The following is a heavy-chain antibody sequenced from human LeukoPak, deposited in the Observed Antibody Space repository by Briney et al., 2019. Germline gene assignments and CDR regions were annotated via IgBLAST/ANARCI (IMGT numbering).Heavy chain of an antibody. V-gene: IGHV3-23*01. Sequence: GGSLRLSCAASGFTFSNYAMTWVRQAPGKGLEWVSVTSGSGGSSYYGDSVKGRFTISRDKSKNTLYMQLNSLRPEDTAVYYCAKDKFAGRTDSSGYPLAYWGQGALVTVSS. CDR2: TSGSGGSS. J-gene: IGHJ4*02. CDR3: AKDKFAGRTDSSGYPLAY. CDR1: GFTFSNYA. D-gene: IGHD3-22*01.